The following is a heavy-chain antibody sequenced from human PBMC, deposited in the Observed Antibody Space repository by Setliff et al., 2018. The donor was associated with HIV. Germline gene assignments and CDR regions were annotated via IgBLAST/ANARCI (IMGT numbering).Heavy chain of an antibody. CDR1: GYTSTTYA. J-gene: IGHJ4*02. V-gene: IGHV1-3*04. CDR2: INTGNGNT. Sequence: ASVKVSCKASGYTSTTYAMIWVRQAPGQSLEWMGWINTGNGNTRLSQKFQGRVTISRDTSASTAYVELYSLTSEDTAVYYCARTLTYYFDGSFSSGPADYWGLGTLVTSPQ. CDR3: ARTLTYYFDGSFSSGPADY. D-gene: IGHD3-22*01.